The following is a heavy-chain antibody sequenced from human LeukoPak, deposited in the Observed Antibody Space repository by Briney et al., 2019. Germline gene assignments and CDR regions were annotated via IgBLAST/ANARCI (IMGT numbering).Heavy chain of an antibody. D-gene: IGHD2-15*01. CDR1: GYSFPNYW. CDR3: ARPGGHCSGGYYYHWFDP. CDR2: IYPGDSNT. V-gene: IGHV5-51*01. J-gene: IGHJ5*02. Sequence: GESLKISCKGSGYSFPNYWIGWVRQMPGKGLEWMGIIYPGDSNTKYSPSFKGQVTISADKSISTAYLQWSSLKASDTAMYYCARPGGHCSGGYYYHWFDPWGQGTLVTVSS.